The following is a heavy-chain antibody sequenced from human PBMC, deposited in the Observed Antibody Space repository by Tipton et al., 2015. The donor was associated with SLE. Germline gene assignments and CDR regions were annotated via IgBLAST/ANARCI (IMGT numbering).Heavy chain of an antibody. CDR1: GYSISSGYY. Sequence: TLSLTCAVSGYSISSGYYWGWIRQPPGKGLEWIGYIYYSGGTNYNPSLKSRVTISVDTSKNQFSLKLSSVTAADTAVYYCARESSGYGEDYYYYYYMDVWGKGTTVTVSS. V-gene: IGHV4-38-2*02. CDR2: IYYSGGT. CDR3: ARESSGYGEDYYYYYYMDV. J-gene: IGHJ6*03. D-gene: IGHD5-12*01.